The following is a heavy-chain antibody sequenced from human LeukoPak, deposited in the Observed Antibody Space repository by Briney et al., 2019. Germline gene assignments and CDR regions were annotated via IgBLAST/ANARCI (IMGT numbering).Heavy chain of an antibody. V-gene: IGHV1-69*05. D-gene: IGHD3-3*01. Sequence: SVKVSCKASGGTFSSYAISWVRQAPGQGLEWMGRIIPILGTANYAQKFQGRVTITTDESTSTAYMELSSLRSEDTAVYYCASAIFGVVISQLDYWGQGTLVTVSS. CDR2: IIPILGTA. CDR1: GGTFSSYA. CDR3: ASAIFGVVISQLDY. J-gene: IGHJ4*02.